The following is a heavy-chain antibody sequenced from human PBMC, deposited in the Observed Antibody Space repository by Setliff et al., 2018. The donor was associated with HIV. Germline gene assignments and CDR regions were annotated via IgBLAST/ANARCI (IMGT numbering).Heavy chain of an antibody. J-gene: IGHJ4*02. CDR3: AGRYSYGFGY. Sequence: SETLSLTCTVSGGSISSSGYYWGWIRQPPGKGLEWIGSIYYSGSTYYNPSLRSRVTISADTSENQFSLRLSSVIAADTAVYYCAGRYSYGFGYWGQGTLVTVSS. V-gene: IGHV4-39*01. CDR2: IYYSGST. CDR1: GGSISSSGYY. D-gene: IGHD5-18*01.